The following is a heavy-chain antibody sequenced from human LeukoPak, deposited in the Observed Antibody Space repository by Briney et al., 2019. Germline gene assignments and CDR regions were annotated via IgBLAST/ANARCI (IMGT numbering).Heavy chain of an antibody. CDR1: GGSNSSYY. J-gene: IGHJ6*02. V-gene: IGHV4-59*08. CDR2: MYYSGGS. Sequence: SETLSLTCTVSGGSNSSYYWSWIRQPPGKGQEWIGYMYYSGGSNYNPSLESRVTISVDTSKNQFSLKLSSVTAADTAVYYCAGRWRYGLDVWGQGTTVTVSS. CDR3: AGRWRYGLDV. D-gene: IGHD3-3*01.